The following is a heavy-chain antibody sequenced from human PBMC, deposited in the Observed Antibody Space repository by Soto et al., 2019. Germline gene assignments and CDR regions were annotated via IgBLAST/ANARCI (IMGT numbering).Heavy chain of an antibody. CDR2: IFYSGST. Sequence: NPSETLSLTCTVSGGSISGHYWIWIRQPPGEGMEWIGYIFYSGSTTYNPSLKSRVTISVDTSKNQFSLRLSSVTAADTAVYYCARVGSSGWSPDYWGQGTLVTV. D-gene: IGHD6-19*01. CDR1: GGSISGHY. J-gene: IGHJ4*02. CDR3: ARVGSSGWSPDY. V-gene: IGHV4-59*11.